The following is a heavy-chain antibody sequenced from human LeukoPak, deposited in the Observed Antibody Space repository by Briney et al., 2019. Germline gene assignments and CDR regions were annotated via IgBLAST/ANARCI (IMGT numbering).Heavy chain of an antibody. Sequence: AGGSLRLSCAASGFTFSSCWMSWVRQAPGKGLEWVANIKQDGSEKYYVDSVKGRFTISRDNAKNSLYLQMNSLRAEDTAVYYCGRVSESLVNGGVSWSFDNWGQGTLVTVSS. CDR2: IKQDGSEK. J-gene: IGHJ4*02. CDR1: GFTFSSCW. V-gene: IGHV3-7*03. D-gene: IGHD2-15*01. CDR3: GRVSESLVNGGVSWSFDN.